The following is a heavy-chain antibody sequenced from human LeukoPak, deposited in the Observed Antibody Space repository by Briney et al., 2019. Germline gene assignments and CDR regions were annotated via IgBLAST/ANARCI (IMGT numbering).Heavy chain of an antibody. CDR3: ARGGSGSYFSWLDP. CDR2: IFHSGIT. V-gene: IGHV4-38-2*01. CDR1: GYSISSGYY. Sequence: SETLSLTCAVSGYSISSGYYWGWIRQPPGKGLEWIGSIFHSGITYYNPSLKSRLTISLDTSKNHFSLKLSSVTAADTAVYYCARGGSGSYFSWLDPWGQGTLVTVSS. D-gene: IGHD3-10*01. J-gene: IGHJ5*02.